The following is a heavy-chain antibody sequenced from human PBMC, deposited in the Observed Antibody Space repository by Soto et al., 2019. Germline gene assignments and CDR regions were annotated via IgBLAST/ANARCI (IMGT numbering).Heavy chain of an antibody. J-gene: IGHJ6*02. CDR2: IIPFFKAI. CDR3: ARDVPLNYYDGTYYYYAMDV. CDR1: GGTFSSHA. Sequence: QVQLVQSGAEVKRPGSSVRVSCKASGGTFSSHAINLVRQAPGQGLEWMGGIIPFFKAIHYAQKFQGRVTITADDSTSTAYMELSSLRSEDTAVYYCARDVPLNYYDGTYYYYAMDVWGQGTTVTVSS. V-gene: IGHV1-69*01. D-gene: IGHD3-16*01.